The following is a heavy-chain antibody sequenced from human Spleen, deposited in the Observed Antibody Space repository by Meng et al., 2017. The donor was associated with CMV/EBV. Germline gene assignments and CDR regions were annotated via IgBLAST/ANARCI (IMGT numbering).Heavy chain of an antibody. CDR2: INPNSGVS. CDR3: ARGGSNYDYYDMDV. Sequence: ASVKVSCKAAGYTFTGHYMHWVRQAPGQGLEWMGWINPNSGVSHSAQKFQGRVTLTRDMSVGTAYMDLSSLRSDDTAVYYCARGGSNYDYYDMDVWGQGTTVTVSS. D-gene: IGHD2-15*01. V-gene: IGHV1-2*02. CDR1: GYTFTGHY. J-gene: IGHJ6*02.